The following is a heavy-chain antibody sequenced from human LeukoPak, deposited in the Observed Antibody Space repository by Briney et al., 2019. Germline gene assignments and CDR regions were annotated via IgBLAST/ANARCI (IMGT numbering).Heavy chain of an antibody. Sequence: ASVKVSCKASGYTFTSYGISWVRQAPGQGLEWMGWISAYNGNTNYAQKLQGRVTMTTDTSTSTACMELRSLRSDDTAMYYCARDHPTVTTRAPFDYWGQGTLVTVSS. D-gene: IGHD4-17*01. J-gene: IGHJ4*02. CDR3: ARDHPTVTTRAPFDY. CDR1: GYTFTSYG. CDR2: ISAYNGNT. V-gene: IGHV1-18*01.